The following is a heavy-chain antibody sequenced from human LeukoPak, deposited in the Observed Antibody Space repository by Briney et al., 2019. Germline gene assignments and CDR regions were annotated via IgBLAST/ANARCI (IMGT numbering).Heavy chain of an antibody. V-gene: IGHV3-11*06. CDR1: GFTFSDYY. D-gene: IGHD6-19*01. CDR2: ISSSSSYT. CDR3: VNQISGWVY. Sequence: TGGSLRLSCAASGFTFSDYYMSWIRQAPGKGLEWVSYISSSSSYTNYADSVKGRFTISRDNSKNTLYLQMSSLRTEDTAVYYCVNQISGWVYWGQGTLVTVSS. J-gene: IGHJ4*02.